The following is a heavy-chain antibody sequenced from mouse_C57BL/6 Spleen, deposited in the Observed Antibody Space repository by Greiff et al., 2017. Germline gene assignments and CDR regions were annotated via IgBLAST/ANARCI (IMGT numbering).Heavy chain of an antibody. CDR1: GYTFTSYW. CDR2: IHPSKGGA. V-gene: IGHV1-53*01. Sequence: QVQLQQPGTELVKPGATVKLSCKVSGYTFTSYWMHWVKQRPGQGLEGIGNIHPSKGGANYNEQFKRKGTLTGDKSSRTAYMQLRCLTSEGSAIYYCASCPIYYNYEAWFAYWGQGTLVTVSA. CDR3: ASCPIYYNYEAWFAY. J-gene: IGHJ3*01. D-gene: IGHD2-4*01.